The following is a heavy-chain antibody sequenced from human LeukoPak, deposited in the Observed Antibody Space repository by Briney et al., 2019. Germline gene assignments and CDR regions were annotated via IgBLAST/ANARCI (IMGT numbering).Heavy chain of an antibody. D-gene: IGHD6-19*01. V-gene: IGHV3-23*01. Sequence: PGGSLRLSCAASGFTVSSNYMSWVRQAPGKGLEWVSAISGSGGSTYYADSVKGRFTISRDNSKNTLYLQMNSLRAEDTAVYYCAKDAPQWLVRSQYYFDYWGQGTLVTVSS. CDR2: ISGSGGST. CDR1: GFTVSSNY. J-gene: IGHJ4*02. CDR3: AKDAPQWLVRSQYYFDY.